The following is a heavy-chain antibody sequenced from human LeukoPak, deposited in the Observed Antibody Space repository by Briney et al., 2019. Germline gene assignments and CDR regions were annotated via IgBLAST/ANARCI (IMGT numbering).Heavy chain of an antibody. V-gene: IGHV3-30-3*01. Sequence: GGSLRLSCAASGFTFSSNAMHWVRQTPGKGLEWVAVMSSDGSKKYYADSVKGRFTISRDNSKNTLYLQMNSLRAEDTAVYYCARLRWAQDADYYYDSSGYPDYWGQGTLVTVSS. CDR2: MSSDGSKK. CDR3: ARLRWAQDADYYYDSSGYPDY. J-gene: IGHJ4*02. D-gene: IGHD3-22*01. CDR1: GFTFSSNA.